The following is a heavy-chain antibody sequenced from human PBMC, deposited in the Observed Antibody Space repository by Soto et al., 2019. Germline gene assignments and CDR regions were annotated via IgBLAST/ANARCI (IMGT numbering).Heavy chain of an antibody. J-gene: IGHJ4*02. CDR2: IFSNDAK. CDR1: GFSLSNTRMG. Sequence: QVTLKESGPVLVKPTETLTLTCTVSGFSLSNTRMGVSWIRQPPGKALEWLAHIFSNDAKSYSTSLKSRLTISKDNSKSQVVLTVTNMDPVDTATYYCARIRWIREYYFDYWGQGTLVAVSS. D-gene: IGHD5-18*01. V-gene: IGHV2-26*01. CDR3: ARIRWIREYYFDY.